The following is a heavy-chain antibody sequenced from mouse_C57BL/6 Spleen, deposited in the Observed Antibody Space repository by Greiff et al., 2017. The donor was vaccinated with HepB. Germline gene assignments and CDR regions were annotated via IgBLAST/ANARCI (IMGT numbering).Heavy chain of an antibody. D-gene: IGHD6-1*01. CDR3: TRGASYNPAWFAY. J-gene: IGHJ3*01. Sequence: QVQLQQSGAELVRPGASVTLSCKASGYTFTDYEMHWVKQTPVHGLEWIGAIDPETGGTAYNQKFKGKAILTADKSSSTAYMELRSLTSEDSAVYYCTRGASYNPAWFAYWGQGTLVTGSA. CDR1: GYTFTDYE. CDR2: IDPETGGT. V-gene: IGHV1-15*01.